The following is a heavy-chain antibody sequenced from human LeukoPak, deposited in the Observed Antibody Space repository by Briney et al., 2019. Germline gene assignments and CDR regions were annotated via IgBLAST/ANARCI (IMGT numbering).Heavy chain of an antibody. J-gene: IGHJ5*02. D-gene: IGHD3-10*01. CDR1: GGSVSSSDYY. CDR3: ARDSGITMFRGVIRWFDP. CDR2: IYYSGST. Sequence: ASQTLSLTCTVSGGSVSSSDYYWSWIRQPPGKGLEWIGYIYYSGSTYYNPSLKSRATISVDTSKNQFSLKLTSVTAADTAAYYCARDSGITMFRGVIRWFDPWGQGTLVTVSS. V-gene: IGHV4-30-4*01.